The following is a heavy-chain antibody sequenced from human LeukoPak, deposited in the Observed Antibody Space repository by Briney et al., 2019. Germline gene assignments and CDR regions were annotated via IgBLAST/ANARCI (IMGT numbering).Heavy chain of an antibody. V-gene: IGHV3-21*01. CDR3: ARVIPRYSGYDFGGIDY. CDR2: ISSSSYI. D-gene: IGHD5-12*01. Sequence: GGSLRLSCAASGFTFSSYSMNWVRQAPGKGLEWVSSISSSSYIYYADSVKGRFTISRDNAKNSLYLQMNSLRAEDTAVYYCARVIPRYSGYDFGGIDYWGQGTLVTVSS. J-gene: IGHJ4*02. CDR1: GFTFSSYS.